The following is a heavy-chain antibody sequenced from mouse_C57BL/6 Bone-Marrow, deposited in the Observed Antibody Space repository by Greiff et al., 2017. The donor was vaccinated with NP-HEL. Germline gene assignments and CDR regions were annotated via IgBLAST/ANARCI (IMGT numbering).Heavy chain of an antibody. D-gene: IGHD2-5*01. V-gene: IGHV5-6*01. J-gene: IGHJ2*01. CDR2: ISSGGSYT. Sequence: EVQLQQSGGDLVKPGGSLKLSCAASGFTFSSYGMSWVRQTPDKRLEWVATISSGGSYTYYPDSVKGRFTISRDNAKNTLYLQMSSLKSEDTAMYYCARQNYSNYDYWGQGTTLTVSS. CDR1: GFTFSSYG. CDR3: ARQNYSNYDY.